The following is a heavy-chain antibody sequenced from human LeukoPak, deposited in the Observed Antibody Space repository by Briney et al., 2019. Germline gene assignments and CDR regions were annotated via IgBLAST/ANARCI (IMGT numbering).Heavy chain of an antibody. Sequence: GESLKISCKGSGYSFTSYWIGWVRQMPGKGLEWMGIIYPGDSDTRYSPSFQGQVTISADKSISTAYLQWSSLKASDTAMYYCARPGYSYGYGSGWFDPWGQGTLVTVSS. V-gene: IGHV5-51*01. D-gene: IGHD5-18*01. J-gene: IGHJ5*02. CDR2: IYPGDSDT. CDR3: ARPGYSYGYGSGWFDP. CDR1: GYSFTSYW.